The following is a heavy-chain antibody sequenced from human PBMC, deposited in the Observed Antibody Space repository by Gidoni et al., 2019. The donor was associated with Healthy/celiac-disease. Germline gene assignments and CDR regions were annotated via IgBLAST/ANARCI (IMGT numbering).Heavy chain of an antibody. Sequence: QVQLQESGPGLVKPSETLSPTCTASGGSISSYYWSWIRQPPGKGLEWIGYIYYSGSTNYNPSLKSRVTISVDTSKNQFSLKLSSVTAADTAVDYCARDIAAGTPGSYYYYYMDVWGKGTTVTVSS. CDR1: GGSISSYY. V-gene: IGHV4-59*01. CDR2: IYYSGST. D-gene: IGHD1-1*01. CDR3: ARDIAAGTPGSYYYYYMDV. J-gene: IGHJ6*03.